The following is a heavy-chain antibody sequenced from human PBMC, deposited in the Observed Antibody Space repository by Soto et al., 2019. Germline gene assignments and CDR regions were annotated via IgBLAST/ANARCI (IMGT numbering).Heavy chain of an antibody. Sequence: PSETLSLTCTVSGGSISSYYWSWIRQPPGKGLEWIGYIYYSGSTNYNPSLKSRVTISVDTSKNQFSLKLSSVTAADTAVYYCARGYYGSGSPRNDAFDIWGQGTMVTVSS. CDR1: GGSISSYY. J-gene: IGHJ3*02. D-gene: IGHD3-10*01. V-gene: IGHV4-59*01. CDR3: ARGYYGSGSPRNDAFDI. CDR2: IYYSGST.